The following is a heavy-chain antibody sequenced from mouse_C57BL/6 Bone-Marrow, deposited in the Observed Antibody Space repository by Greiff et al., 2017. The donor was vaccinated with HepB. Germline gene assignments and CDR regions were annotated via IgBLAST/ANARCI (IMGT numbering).Heavy chain of an antibody. V-gene: IGHV1-72*01. CDR3: ARPLTTVVANFPDYYAMDY. D-gene: IGHD1-1*01. CDR1: GYTFTSYW. Sequence: QVQLQQPGAELVKPGASVKLSCKASGYTFTSYWMHWVKQRPGRGLEWIGRIDPNSGGTKYNEKFKSKATLTVDKPSSTAYMQLSSLTSEDSAVYYCARPLTTVVANFPDYYAMDYWGQGTSVTVSS. J-gene: IGHJ4*01. CDR2: IDPNSGGT.